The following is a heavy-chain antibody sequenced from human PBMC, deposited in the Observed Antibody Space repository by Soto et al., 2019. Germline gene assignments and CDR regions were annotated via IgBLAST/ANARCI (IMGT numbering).Heavy chain of an antibody. CDR2: IKSKTDGGTT. D-gene: IGHD5-12*01. J-gene: IGHJ6*02. Sequence: GGSLRLSCAASGFTFSNTWMSWVRQAPGKGLEWVGRIKSKTDGGTTDYAAPVKGRFTISRDDSKNTLYLQMNSLKTEDTAVYYCTTGGLAATIRDYYYVMDVWGQGTTVTVSS. CDR3: TTGGLAATIRDYYYVMDV. CDR1: GFTFSNTW. V-gene: IGHV3-15*01.